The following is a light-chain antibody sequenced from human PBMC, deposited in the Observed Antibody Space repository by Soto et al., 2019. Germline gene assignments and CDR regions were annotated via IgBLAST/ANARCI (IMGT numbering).Light chain of an antibody. V-gene: IGKV1-17*03. Sequence: DIQMTQSPSAMSASVGDRVNITCRASQGISNYLAWFQLKPGKVPKRLMYAASTLQSGVPSRFSGGGSGTEFTLTINSLQPDDSATYYCQQYKSYPWTFGQGTKVDIK. CDR2: AAS. CDR1: QGISNY. CDR3: QQYKSYPWT. J-gene: IGKJ1*01.